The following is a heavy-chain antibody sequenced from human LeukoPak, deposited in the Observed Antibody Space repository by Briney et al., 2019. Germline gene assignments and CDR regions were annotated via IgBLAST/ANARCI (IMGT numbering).Heavy chain of an antibody. CDR1: GGSISSGGYY. CDR3: ARKDNSFDY. Sequence: TSETLSLTCTVSGGSISSGGYYWSWIRQHPGKGLEWIGYIYHSGSTYYNPSLKSRVTISVDRSKNQFSLKLSSVTAADTAVYYCARKDNSFDYWGQGTLVTVSS. J-gene: IGHJ4*02. D-gene: IGHD2-15*01. CDR2: IYHSGST. V-gene: IGHV4-30-2*01.